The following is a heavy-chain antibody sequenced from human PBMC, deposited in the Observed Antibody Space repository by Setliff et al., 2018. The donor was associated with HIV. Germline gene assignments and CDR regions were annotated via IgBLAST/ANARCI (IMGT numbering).Heavy chain of an antibody. Sequence: SETLSLTCTVSGGTISSGGYYWSWIRQHPGKGLEWIGFIYHRGNTHYNSSLKSRVSISVATSKNQFSLKLTSVTAADTAVYYCATGITMAPDYWGQGSLVTVSS. CDR3: ATGITMAPDY. CDR2: IYHRGNT. J-gene: IGHJ4*02. CDR1: GGTISSGGYY. V-gene: IGHV4-31*02. D-gene: IGHD6-19*01.